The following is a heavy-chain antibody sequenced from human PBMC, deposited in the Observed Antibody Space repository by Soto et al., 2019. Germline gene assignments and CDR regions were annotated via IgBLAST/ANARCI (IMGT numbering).Heavy chain of an antibody. J-gene: IGHJ4*02. Sequence: VKVSCKTSGYIFTAYGLAWLRQAPGQRPEWMGWVSTNDDRTNYAQKFQGRVTMTTDRSTTTTSMELRSLRPDDTAVYYCARELNTESSAYYSFAFWGQGTLVTVSS. CDR3: ARELNTESSAYYSFAF. CDR1: GYIFTAYG. D-gene: IGHD3-22*01. CDR2: VSTNDDRT. V-gene: IGHV1-18*01.